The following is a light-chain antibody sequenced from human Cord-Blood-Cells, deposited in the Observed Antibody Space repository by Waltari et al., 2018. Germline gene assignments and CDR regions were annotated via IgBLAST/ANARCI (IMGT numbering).Light chain of an antibody. CDR1: SSDGGGYNY. Sequence: QSALTQPRSVSGSPGQSVTISCTGTSSDGGGYNYVSWYQQHPGKAPKLMIYDVSKRPSGVPDRFSGSKSGNTASLTISGLQAEDEADYYCCSYAGSYTFFGTGTKVTVL. CDR3: CSYAGSYTF. J-gene: IGLJ1*01. V-gene: IGLV2-11*01. CDR2: DVS.